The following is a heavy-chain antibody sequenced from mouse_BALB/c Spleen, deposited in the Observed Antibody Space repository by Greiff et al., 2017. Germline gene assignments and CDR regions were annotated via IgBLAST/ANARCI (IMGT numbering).Heavy chain of an antibody. CDR1: GFSLTSYG. CDR2: IWAGGST. CDR3: ARGLRGWYFDV. V-gene: IGHV2-9*02. D-gene: IGHD1-1*01. Sequence: VQLQESRPGLVAPSQSLSITCTVSGFSLTSYGVHWVRQPPGKGLEWLGVIWAGGSTNYNSALMSRLSISKDNSKSQVFLKMNSLQTDDTAMYYCARGLRGWYFDVWGAGTTVTVSS. J-gene: IGHJ1*01.